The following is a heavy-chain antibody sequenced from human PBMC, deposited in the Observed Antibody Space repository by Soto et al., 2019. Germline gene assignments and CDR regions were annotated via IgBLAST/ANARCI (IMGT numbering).Heavy chain of an antibody. D-gene: IGHD3-22*01. CDR3: ARHXKITMIVVGNYYYGMDV. Sequence: GESLKISCKGSGYSFTIYWISWVRQMPGKCLEWMGRIDPSDSYTNYSPSFQGHVTISADKSISTAYLQWSSLKASDTAMYYCARHXKITMIVVGNYYYGMDVWGQGTTVTVSS. CDR2: IDPSDSYT. V-gene: IGHV5-10-1*01. CDR1: GYSFTIYW. J-gene: IGHJ6*02.